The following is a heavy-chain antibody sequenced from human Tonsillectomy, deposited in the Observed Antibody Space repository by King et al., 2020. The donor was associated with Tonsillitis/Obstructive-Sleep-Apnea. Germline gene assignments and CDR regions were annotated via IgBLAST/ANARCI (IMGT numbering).Heavy chain of an antibody. V-gene: IGHV3-30*04. CDR3: ARDLIAAAASPFDY. CDR2: ISYDGSNK. Sequence: VQLVESGGGVVQPGRSLRLSCAASGLTFSSYAMHWVRQAPGKGLEWVAVISYDGSNKYYADSVKGRFTISRDNSKNTLYLQMNSLRAEDTAVYYCARDLIAAAASPFDYWGQGTLVTVSS. J-gene: IGHJ4*02. D-gene: IGHD6-13*01. CDR1: GLTFSSYA.